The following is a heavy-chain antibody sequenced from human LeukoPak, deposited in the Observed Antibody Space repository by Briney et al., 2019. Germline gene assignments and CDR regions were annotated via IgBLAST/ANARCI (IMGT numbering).Heavy chain of an antibody. J-gene: IGHJ4*02. CDR2: INHSGST. Sequence: PSETLSLTCAVYGGSFSGYYWSWIRQPPGKGLEWIGEINHSGSTNYNPSLKSRVTISVDTSKNQFSLKLSSVTAADTAVYYCARGRGGNSYGYLSRFDYWGQGTLVTVSS. D-gene: IGHD5-18*01. CDR3: ARGRGGNSYGYLSRFDY. V-gene: IGHV4-34*01. CDR1: GGSFSGYY.